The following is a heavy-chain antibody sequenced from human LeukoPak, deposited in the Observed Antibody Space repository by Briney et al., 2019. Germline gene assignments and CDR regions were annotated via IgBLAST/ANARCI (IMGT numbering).Heavy chain of an antibody. V-gene: IGHV3-48*03. CDR3: ARVSVGRWHYYYMDV. CDR1: GFTFSSYE. CDR2: ISSSGSTI. Sequence: PGGSLRLSCAASGFTFSSYEMNWVRQAPGKGLEWVSYISSSGSTIYYADSVKGRFTISRDNAKSSLYLQMNSLRAEDTAVYYCARVSVGRWHYYYMDVWGKGTTVTVSS. D-gene: IGHD5-24*01. J-gene: IGHJ6*03.